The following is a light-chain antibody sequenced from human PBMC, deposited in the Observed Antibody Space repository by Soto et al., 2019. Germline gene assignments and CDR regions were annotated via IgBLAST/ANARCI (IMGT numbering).Light chain of an antibody. CDR2: DAS. Sequence: EIVMTQSPGTLSLSPGERATLSCRASQSVSSSYLAWYQQKPGQAPRLLIYDASNRATGIPARFSGSGSGTDLTLTISRLEPEDFAVYYCQQRSSWPITFGQGTRLEIK. CDR3: QQRSSWPIT. J-gene: IGKJ5*01. CDR1: QSVSSSY. V-gene: IGKV3D-20*02.